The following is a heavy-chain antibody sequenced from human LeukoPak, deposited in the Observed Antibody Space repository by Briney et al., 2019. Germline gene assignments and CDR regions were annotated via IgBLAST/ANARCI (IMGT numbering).Heavy chain of an antibody. J-gene: IGHJ5*02. V-gene: IGHV3-21*01. D-gene: IGHD2-2*01. CDR3: ARDPKYCSSTSCSGPLLFDP. CDR2: ISGSSYYI. CDR1: GFTFSSYS. Sequence: GGSLRLSCAASGFTFSSYSMNWVRQAPGKGLEWVSSISGSSYYIYYADSVKGRFTISRDNAKNSLYLQMNSLRAEDTAVYHCARDPKYCSSTSCSGPLLFDPWGQGTLVTVSS.